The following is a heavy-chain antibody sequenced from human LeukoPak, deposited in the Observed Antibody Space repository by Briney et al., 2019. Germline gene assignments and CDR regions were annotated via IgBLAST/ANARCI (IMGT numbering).Heavy chain of an antibody. J-gene: IGHJ3*02. CDR3: ARDRMRGRGSSGYYFGHAFDI. Sequence: ASVKVSCKASGYTFTSYYMHWVRQAPGQGLEWMGIINPSGGSTSYAQKFQGRVTMTRDMSTSTVYMELSSLRSEDTAVYYCARDRMRGRGSSGYYFGHAFDIWGQGTMVTVSS. D-gene: IGHD3-22*01. CDR2: INPSGGST. CDR1: GYTFTSYY. V-gene: IGHV1-46*01.